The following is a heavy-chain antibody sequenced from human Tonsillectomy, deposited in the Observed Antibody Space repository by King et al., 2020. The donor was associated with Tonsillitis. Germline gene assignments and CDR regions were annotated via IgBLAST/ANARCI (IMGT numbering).Heavy chain of an antibody. D-gene: IGHD3-3*01. Sequence: VQLVESGGGLVKPGGSLRLSCAASGFTFSNAWMSWVRQAPGKGLEWVGGIKSKTDGGTTDYAAPGKGRFTISSDDSKNTLYLQMNSLKTEDTAVYYCTTRSRGYDFWSGYYPGYFDYWGQGTLVTVSS. J-gene: IGHJ4*02. CDR1: GFTFSNAW. V-gene: IGHV3-15*01. CDR2: IKSKTDGGTT. CDR3: TTRSRGYDFWSGYYPGYFDY.